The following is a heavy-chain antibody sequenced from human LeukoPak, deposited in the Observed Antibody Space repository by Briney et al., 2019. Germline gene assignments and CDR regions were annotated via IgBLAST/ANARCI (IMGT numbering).Heavy chain of an antibody. V-gene: IGHV4-4*02. CDR1: GGSISSRSW. J-gene: IGHJ4*02. Sequence: SETLSLTCAVPGGSISSRSWWSWVRQAPWKGLEWIGEISHSENTNYNPSLKSRVTTSIDKSNNQFSLNLTSVTAADTAVYYCARSDYIWGSYRVYDYWGQGTLVTVSS. CDR3: ARSDYIWGSYRVYDY. CDR2: ISHSENT. D-gene: IGHD3-16*02.